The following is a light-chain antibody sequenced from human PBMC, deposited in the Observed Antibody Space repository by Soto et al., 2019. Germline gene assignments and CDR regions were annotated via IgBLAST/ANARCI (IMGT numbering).Light chain of an antibody. Sequence: QSALTQPPSASGSPGQSVTISCTGTSSDFGGSNYVSWYQQHPGKAPKLMIYEVSKRPSGVPDRFSGSKSGNPASLTVSGLLAEVEADFSCSSYAGSNNLNVAFGGGTKLPVL. CDR3: SSYAGSNNLNVA. J-gene: IGLJ2*01. CDR1: SSDFGGSNY. CDR2: EVS. V-gene: IGLV2-8*01.